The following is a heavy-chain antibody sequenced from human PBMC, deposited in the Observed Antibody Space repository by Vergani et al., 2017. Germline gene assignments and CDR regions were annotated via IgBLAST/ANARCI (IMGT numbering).Heavy chain of an antibody. CDR2: IYTSGRT. D-gene: IGHD3-16*01. CDR3: ARGGGRAEHWYFDL. Sequence: QVQLQESGPGLVKPSQTLSLTCTVSGGSISSGSYYWSWIRQPAGKGLEWLGRIYTSGRTNYNPSLKSRVTISVDTSKNHFSLKLSSVTAADTAVYYCARGGGRAEHWYFDLWGRGTLVTVSS. CDR1: GGSISSGSYY. J-gene: IGHJ2*01. V-gene: IGHV4-61*02.